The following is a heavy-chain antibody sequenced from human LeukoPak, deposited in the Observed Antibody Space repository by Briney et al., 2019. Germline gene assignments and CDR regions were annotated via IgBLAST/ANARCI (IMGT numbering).Heavy chain of an antibody. CDR3: AREYYDFWSGYYTRPFDY. Sequence: PGGSLRLSCAASGFTFSSYGMHWVRQAPGKGLEWVAVIWYDGSNKYYADSVKGRFTISRDNSKNTLYLQMNSLRAEDTAVYYCAREYYDFWSGYYTRPFDYWGQGTLVTVFS. D-gene: IGHD3-3*01. J-gene: IGHJ4*02. CDR2: IWYDGSNK. V-gene: IGHV3-33*01. CDR1: GFTFSSYG.